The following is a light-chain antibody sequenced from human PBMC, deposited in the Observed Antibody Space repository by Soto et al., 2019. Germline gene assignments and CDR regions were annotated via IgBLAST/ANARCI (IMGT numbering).Light chain of an antibody. CDR3: QHYNNWPPIT. V-gene: IGKV3-15*01. CDR2: GAS. J-gene: IGKJ5*01. CDR1: QSLSSN. Sequence: EIVMTQSPATLSVSPGERATLSCRAGQSLSSNLAWYQQKPGQAPRLLISGASTRATGIPARFSGSGSGTEFTLTISSLQSEDFAVYYCQHYNNWPPITFGQGTRLEIK.